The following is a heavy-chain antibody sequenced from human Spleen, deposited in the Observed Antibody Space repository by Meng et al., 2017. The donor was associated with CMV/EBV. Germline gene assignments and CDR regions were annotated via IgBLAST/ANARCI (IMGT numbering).Heavy chain of an antibody. D-gene: IGHD6-13*01. CDR3: ARSYVAAAVPTY. J-gene: IGHJ4*02. Sequence: ASVKVSCKASGYTFTGQYIHWVRQAPGQGLEWMGWINPNSGDTNSAQQFQGRVTMTRDTSISTAYMELSRLRTDDTAVYYCARSYVAAAVPTYWGQGTLVTVSS. CDR1: GYTFTGQY. CDR2: INPNSGDT. V-gene: IGHV1-2*02.